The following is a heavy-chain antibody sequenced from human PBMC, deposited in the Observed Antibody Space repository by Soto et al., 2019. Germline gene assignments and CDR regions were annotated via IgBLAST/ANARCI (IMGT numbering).Heavy chain of an antibody. D-gene: IGHD5-18*01. CDR1: GGSISSGDYY. J-gene: IGHJ6*02. V-gene: IGHV4-30-4*01. CDR3: ARASPVVTDV. CDR2: IYYSGST. Sequence: QVQLQESGPGLVKPSQTLSLTCTVSGGSISSGDYYWSWIRQPPGKGLEWIGYIYYSGSTYYNPSLTGXVXIXLDTSKNQFSLKLSSVTAADTAVYYCARASPVVTDVWGQGTTVTVSS.